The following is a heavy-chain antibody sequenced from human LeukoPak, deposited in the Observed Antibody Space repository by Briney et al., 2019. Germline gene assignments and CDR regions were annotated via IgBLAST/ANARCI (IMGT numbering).Heavy chain of an antibody. CDR1: GYSISSGYY. CDR3: ATRGGSYSAFDI. V-gene: IGHV4-38-2*02. Sequence: ETLSLTCTVSGYSISSGYYWGWIRQPPGKGLEWIGSIYHSGSTYYNPSLKSRVTISVDTSKNQFSLKLSSVTAADTAVYYCATRGGSYSAFDIWGQGTMVTVSS. D-gene: IGHD1-26*01. CDR2: IYHSGST. J-gene: IGHJ3*02.